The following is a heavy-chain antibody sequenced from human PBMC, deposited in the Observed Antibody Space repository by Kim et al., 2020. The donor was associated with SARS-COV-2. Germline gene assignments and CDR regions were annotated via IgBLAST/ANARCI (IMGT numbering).Heavy chain of an antibody. D-gene: IGHD2-15*01. J-gene: IGHJ4*02. Sequence: GGSLRLSCAASGFTFSSYWMHWVRQAPGKGLVWVSRINSDGSSTNYADSVKGRFTISRDNAKNTLYLQMNSLRAEDTAVYYCARAGYCSGAWCYHYFDYWGQGILVTVSS. V-gene: IGHV3-74*01. CDR3: ARAGYCSGAWCYHYFDY. CDR1: GFTFSSYW. CDR2: INSDGSST.